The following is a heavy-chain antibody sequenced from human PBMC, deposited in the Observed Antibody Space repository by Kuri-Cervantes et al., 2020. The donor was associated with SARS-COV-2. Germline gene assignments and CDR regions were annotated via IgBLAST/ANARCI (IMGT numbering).Heavy chain of an antibody. J-gene: IGHJ4*02. CDR2: ISSSSSYI. V-gene: IGHV3-21*01. CDR1: GFTFSSYS. CDR3: AKESCSGGSCYLRY. D-gene: IGHD2-15*01. Sequence: GESLKISCAASGFTFSSYSMNWVRQAPGKGLEWVSSISSSSSYIYYADSVKGRFTISRDNAKNSLYLQMNSLRAEDTAVYYCAKESCSGGSCYLRYWGQGTLVTVSS.